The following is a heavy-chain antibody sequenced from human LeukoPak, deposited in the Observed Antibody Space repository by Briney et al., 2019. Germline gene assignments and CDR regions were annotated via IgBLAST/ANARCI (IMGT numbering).Heavy chain of an antibody. Sequence: PGASLRLSCVDSGFTFSSFAMSWVRQAPGKGLEWVSTISSSGSTTYYVDSVKGRFTISRDNSRNTLYLQMNSPRGEDTAAYYCARESPAFDYWGQGTLVTVS. CDR1: GFTFSSFA. V-gene: IGHV3-23*01. CDR3: ARESPAFDY. J-gene: IGHJ4*02. CDR2: ISSSGSTT.